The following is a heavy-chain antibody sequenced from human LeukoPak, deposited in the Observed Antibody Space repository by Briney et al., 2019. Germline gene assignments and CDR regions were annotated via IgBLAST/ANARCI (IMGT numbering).Heavy chain of an antibody. CDR3: ARDNYYDSSGYFAFDY. V-gene: IGHV4-4*07. J-gene: IGHJ4*02. D-gene: IGHD3-22*01. CDR1: GGSISSYY. CDR2: LYTSGST. Sequence: SETLSLTCTVSGGSISSYYWSWIRQPAGKGLEWIGRLYTSGSTNYNPSLKSRVTMSVDTPKNQFSLKLSSVIAADTAVYYCARDNYYDSSGYFAFDYWGQGTLVTVSS.